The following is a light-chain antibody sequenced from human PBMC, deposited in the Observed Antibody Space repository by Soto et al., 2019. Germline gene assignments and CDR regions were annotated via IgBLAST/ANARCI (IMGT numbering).Light chain of an antibody. V-gene: IGKV1-5*01. CDR1: QSISTW. CDR2: GAS. J-gene: IGKJ3*01. CDR3: QKYNSVPFT. Sequence: DIQMTQSPSTLSASVGDRVTITCRASQSISTWLTWYQQKPGKAPKVLIYGASSLESGVPSRFSGSGSGTEFTFTITSLQPGDSATYYCQKYNSVPFTFAPGTKVDIK.